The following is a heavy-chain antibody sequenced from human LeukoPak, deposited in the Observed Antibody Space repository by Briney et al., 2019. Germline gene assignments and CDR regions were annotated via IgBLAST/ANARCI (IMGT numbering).Heavy chain of an antibody. CDR1: GGSISSGNNH. D-gene: IGHD4-17*01. CDR2: IYTSGST. J-gene: IGHJ4*02. CDR3: ATTTVTTSAGFDY. V-gene: IGHV4-61*09. Sequence: SQTVSLTCTVSGGSISSGNNHWRWIRQPAGKGLEWIGHIYTSGSTNYNPSLKSRITISVDTSKNQFSLKLSSVTAADTAVYYCATTTVTTSAGFDYWGQGTLVTVSS.